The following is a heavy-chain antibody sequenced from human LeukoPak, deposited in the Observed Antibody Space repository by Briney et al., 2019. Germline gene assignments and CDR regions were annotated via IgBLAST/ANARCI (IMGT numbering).Heavy chain of an antibody. CDR3: ARIRRAVAGNYFDY. CDR1: GGTFSSYA. V-gene: IGHV1-69*13. J-gene: IGHJ4*02. Sequence: ASVKVSCKASGGTFSSYAISWVRQAPGQGLEWMGGIIPIFGTANYAQKFQGRVTITADESTSTAYMELSSLRSEDTAVYYCARIRRAVAGNYFDYWGQGTLVTVSS. CDR2: IIPIFGTA. D-gene: IGHD6-19*01.